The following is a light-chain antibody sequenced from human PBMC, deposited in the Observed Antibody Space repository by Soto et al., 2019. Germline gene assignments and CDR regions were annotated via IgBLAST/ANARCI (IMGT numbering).Light chain of an antibody. V-gene: IGKV1-5*03. Sequence: DIQMTQSPSTLSASVGDRVTITCRASQSISSWLAWYQQKPGKAPKLLIYKASSLERGVPSRFSGSGSGTEFTLTISSLQPDDFATYYCQQYDSYSPWTFDQGTKVEIK. CDR3: QQYDSYSPWT. CDR2: KAS. CDR1: QSISSW. J-gene: IGKJ1*01.